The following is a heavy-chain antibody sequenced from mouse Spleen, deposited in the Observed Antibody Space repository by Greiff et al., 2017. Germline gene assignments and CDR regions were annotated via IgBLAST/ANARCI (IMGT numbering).Heavy chain of an antibody. V-gene: IGHV1-50*01. CDR2: IDPSDSYT. CDR1: GYTFTSYW. D-gene: IGHD2-4*01. J-gene: IGHJ4*01. CDR3: ARWNYYDYDYYAMDY. Sequence: QVQLQQPGAELVKPGASVKLSCKASGYTFTSYWMQWVKQRPGQGLEWIGEIDPSDSYTNYNQKFKGKATLTVDTSSSTAYMQLSSLTSEDSAVYYCARWNYYDYDYYAMDYWGQGTSGTVSS.